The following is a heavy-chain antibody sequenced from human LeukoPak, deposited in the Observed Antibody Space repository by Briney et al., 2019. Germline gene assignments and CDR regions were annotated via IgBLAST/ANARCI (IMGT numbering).Heavy chain of an antibody. D-gene: IGHD4-17*01. CDR2: VKTKSDGGTT. V-gene: IGHV3-15*01. CDR3: AGDYDHFDV. J-gene: IGHJ2*01. CDR1: GFTFSNAW. Sequence: GGSLRLSCAASGFTFSNAWMNWVRQAPGKGLEWVGRVKTKSDGGTTDYTAPVKGRSTISRDDSKNTLYLQMHSLKIEDTAMYYCAGDYDHFDVWGRGTLVTVSS.